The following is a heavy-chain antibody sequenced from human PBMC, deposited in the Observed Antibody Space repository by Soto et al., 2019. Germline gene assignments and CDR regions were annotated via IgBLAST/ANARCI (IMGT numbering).Heavy chain of an antibody. Sequence: QVQLQESGPGLVKPSETLSLTCTVSGGSISSYYWSWIRQPPGKGLEWIGYIYYSGSTNYNPSLKSRVTISVDTSKNQFSLKLSSVTAADTAVYYCARVGDGYNPYGMDVWGQGTTVTVSS. J-gene: IGHJ6*02. V-gene: IGHV4-59*01. CDR3: ARVGDGYNPYGMDV. CDR1: GGSISSYY. D-gene: IGHD3-16*01. CDR2: IYYSGST.